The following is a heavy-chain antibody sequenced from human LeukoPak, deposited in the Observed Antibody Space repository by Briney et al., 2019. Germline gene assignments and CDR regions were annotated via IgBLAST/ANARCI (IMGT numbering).Heavy chain of an antibody. V-gene: IGHV1-18*01. CDR1: GYTFTSYG. CDR3: ARDMRHYRNYDSSGYYYNFEY. CDR2: ISVHNGYT. J-gene: IGHJ4*02. Sequence: GASVKVSCKASGYTFTSYGISWVRQAPGKGLEWMGWISVHNGYTRYAQKFQGRVTMTTDTSTSTAYMDLRSLRSDDTAVYYCARDMRHYRNYDSSGYYYNFEYGGQGTLVSVSA. D-gene: IGHD3-22*01.